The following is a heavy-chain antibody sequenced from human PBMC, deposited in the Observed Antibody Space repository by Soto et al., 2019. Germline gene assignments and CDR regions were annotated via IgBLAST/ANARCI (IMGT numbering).Heavy chain of an antibody. V-gene: IGHV4-30-2*01. CDR1: GVSIGSGGYS. CDR2: IYHSGRT. CDR3: ARGPPLGY. J-gene: IGHJ4*02. Sequence: QLQLQESGSGLVKPSPTLSRTCAVSGVSIGSGGYSWSWILQPPGKGLEWIGYIYHSGRTYYTPSPTSRVTIAVERSKHQFSLKLSSVTAAHTAVYYCARGPPLGYGGQGTLVTVSS.